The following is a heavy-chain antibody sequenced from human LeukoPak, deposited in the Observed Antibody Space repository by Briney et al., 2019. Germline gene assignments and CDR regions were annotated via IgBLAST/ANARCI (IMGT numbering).Heavy chain of an antibody. CDR3: ARDHQRSSTSCYEFDP. CDR1: GYTFTGYY. CDR2: INPNSGGT. D-gene: IGHD2-2*01. Sequence: GASVKVSCKASGYTFTGYYMHWVRQAPGQGLEWMGWINPNSGGTNYAQKFQGRVTMTRDTSISTAYMELSRLRSDDTAVYYCARDHQRSSTSCYEFDPWGQGTLVTVSS. V-gene: IGHV1-2*02. J-gene: IGHJ5*02.